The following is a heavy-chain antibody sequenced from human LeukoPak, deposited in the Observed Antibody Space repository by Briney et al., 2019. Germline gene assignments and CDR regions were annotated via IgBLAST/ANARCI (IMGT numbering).Heavy chain of an antibody. CDR2: INPNSGGT. Sequence: ASVKVSCKASGYTFTGYYMHWVRQAPGQGLEWMGWINPNSGGTNYAQKFQGRVTVTRDTSISTAYMELSRLRSDDTAVYYCARAPYDFWSGYYTEGIDYWGQGTLVTVSS. D-gene: IGHD3-3*01. CDR1: GYTFTGYY. V-gene: IGHV1-2*02. CDR3: ARAPYDFWSGYYTEGIDY. J-gene: IGHJ4*02.